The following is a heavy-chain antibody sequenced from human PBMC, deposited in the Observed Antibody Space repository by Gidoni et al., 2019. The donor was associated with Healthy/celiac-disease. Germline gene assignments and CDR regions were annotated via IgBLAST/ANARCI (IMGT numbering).Heavy chain of an antibody. CDR1: GYTFTGYY. J-gene: IGHJ3*02. Sequence: QVQLVQSGAEVKKPGASVKVSCKASGYTFTGYYMHWVLQAPGKGLEWMGWINPNSGGTNYAQKFQGRVTMTRDTSISTAYMELSRLRSDDTAVYYCARQGSYGDYSTGAFDIWGQGTMVTVSS. V-gene: IGHV1-2*02. CDR3: ARQGSYGDYSTGAFDI. CDR2: INPNSGGT. D-gene: IGHD4-17*01.